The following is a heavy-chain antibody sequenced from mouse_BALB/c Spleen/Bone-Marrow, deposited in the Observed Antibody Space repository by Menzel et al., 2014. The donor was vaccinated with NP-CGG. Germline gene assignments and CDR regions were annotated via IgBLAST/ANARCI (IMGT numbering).Heavy chain of an antibody. CDR2: INNNGGST. Sequence: EVKLMESGGGLVQPGGSLKLSCVASGFTFSSYGMSWVRQTPDKRLELVATINNNGGSTYYPDSVKGQFTISRDNAKNTLHLQMSSLKSEDTAMYYCARVYGWYFDVWGAGTTVTVSS. CDR1: GFTFSSYG. D-gene: IGHD1-1*01. V-gene: IGHV5-6-3*01. J-gene: IGHJ1*01. CDR3: ARVYGWYFDV.